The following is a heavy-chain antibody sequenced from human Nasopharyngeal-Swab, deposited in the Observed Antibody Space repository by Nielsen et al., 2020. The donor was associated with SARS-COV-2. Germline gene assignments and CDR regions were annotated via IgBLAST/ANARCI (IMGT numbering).Heavy chain of an antibody. CDR3: ASLKLDPLWRWLHSAAFDI. CDR1: GYSFTSYW. J-gene: IGHJ3*02. D-gene: IGHD5-24*01. Sequence: GEALKIPCKGSGYSFTSYWIGWVREMPGKGLEWMGIIYPGDSDTRYSPSFQGQVTISTDKHISTAYLQWCSLKASDTAMYYCASLKLDPLWRWLHSAAFDIWGPGTIVTVSS. V-gene: IGHV5-51*04. CDR2: IYPGDSDT.